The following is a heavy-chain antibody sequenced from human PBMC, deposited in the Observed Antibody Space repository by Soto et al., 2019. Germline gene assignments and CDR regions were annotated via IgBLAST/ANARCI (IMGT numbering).Heavy chain of an antibody. J-gene: IGHJ3*02. Sequence: VQLVESGGGLVKPGGSLRLSCAASGFTFSSYSMNWVRQAPGKGLEWVSSISSSSSYIYYADSVKGRFTISRDNAKNSLYLQMNSLRAEDTAVYYCARDRYDILTGPDAFDIWGQGTMVTVSS. V-gene: IGHV3-21*01. CDR1: GFTFSSYS. CDR3: ARDRYDILTGPDAFDI. D-gene: IGHD3-9*01. CDR2: ISSSSSYI.